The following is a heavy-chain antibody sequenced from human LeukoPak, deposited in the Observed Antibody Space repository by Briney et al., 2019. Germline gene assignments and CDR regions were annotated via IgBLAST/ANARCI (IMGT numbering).Heavy chain of an antibody. CDR1: GYSISSGYY. CDR3: ARGTRGLEWLANDAFDI. D-gene: IGHD3-3*01. Sequence: SETLSLTCAVSGYSISSGYYWAWIRQPPGKGLERIGSIYHSGSTYYNPSLKSRVTISVDTSKNQFSLKLSSVTAADTAVYYCARGTRGLEWLANDAFDIWGQGTMVTVSS. CDR2: IYHSGST. J-gene: IGHJ3*02. V-gene: IGHV4-38-2*01.